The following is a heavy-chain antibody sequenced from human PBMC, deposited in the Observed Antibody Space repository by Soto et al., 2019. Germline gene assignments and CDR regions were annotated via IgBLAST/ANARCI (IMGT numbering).Heavy chain of an antibody. Sequence: SETLSLTCAVDGGSFSGYYWSWIRQPPGKGLEWIGDINHSGSTYYNPSLKSRVTISVDTSKNQFSLKLSSVTAADTAVYYCARHAEYYGSGSYYVDYWGQGTLVTVSS. D-gene: IGHD3-10*01. CDR3: ARHAEYYGSGSYYVDY. V-gene: IGHV4-34*01. CDR1: GGSFSGYY. J-gene: IGHJ4*02. CDR2: INHSGST.